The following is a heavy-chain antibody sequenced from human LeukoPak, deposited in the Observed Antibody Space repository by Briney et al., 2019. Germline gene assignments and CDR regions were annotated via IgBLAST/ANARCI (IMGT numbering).Heavy chain of an antibody. Sequence: SETLSLTCAVYGGSFSGYYWSWIRQPPGKGLEWIGEINHSESTNYNPSLKSRVTISVDTSKNQFSLKLSSVTAADTAVYYCARGGYYYDSSGYHSFGRYFDYWGQGTLVTVSS. J-gene: IGHJ4*02. CDR1: GGSFSGYY. V-gene: IGHV4-34*01. CDR3: ARGGYYYDSSGYHSFGRYFDY. D-gene: IGHD3-22*01. CDR2: INHSEST.